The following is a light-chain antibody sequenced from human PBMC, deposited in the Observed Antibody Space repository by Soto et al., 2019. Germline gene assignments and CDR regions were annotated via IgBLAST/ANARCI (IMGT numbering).Light chain of an antibody. J-gene: IGKJ4*01. Sequence: EIVLTQSPATLSSSPGETATLSCRASQYVGSRLAWYQHKPGQAPRLLISDASYRATGIPPRFSGSGSGTDFTLTISSLEPEDFAVYYCLQRSDWPLTFGGGSKVEI. CDR1: QYVGSR. CDR2: DAS. V-gene: IGKV3-11*01. CDR3: LQRSDWPLT.